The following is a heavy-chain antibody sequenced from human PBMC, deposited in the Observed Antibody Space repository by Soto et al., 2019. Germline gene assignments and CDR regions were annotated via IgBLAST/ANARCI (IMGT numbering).Heavy chain of an antibody. V-gene: IGHV5-10-1*01. Sequence: GESLKISCKVSGYSFTSYWISWVRQMPGKGLEWMGRIDPSDSYTNYSPSFQGHVTISADKSISTAYLQWSSLKAADTAMYYCARLGHDILNGVYGMDVWGQETTGTVSS. CDR2: IDPSDSYT. J-gene: IGHJ6*02. CDR1: GYSFTSYW. CDR3: ARLGHDILNGVYGMDV. D-gene: IGHD3-9*01.